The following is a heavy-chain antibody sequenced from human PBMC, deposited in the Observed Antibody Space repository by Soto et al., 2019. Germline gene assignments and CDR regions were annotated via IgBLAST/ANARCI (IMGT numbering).Heavy chain of an antibody. V-gene: IGHV4-59*08. CDR1: GGSISSYY. CDR3: ARHPTNTDPTIDY. Sequence: PSETLSLTCTVSGGSISSYYWSWIRQPPGKGLEWIGYIYYSGSTNYNPSLKSRVTISVDTSKNQFSLKLSSVTAADTAVYYCARHPTNTDPTIDYWGQGTLVTVSS. J-gene: IGHJ4*02. D-gene: IGHD2-8*01. CDR2: IYYSGST.